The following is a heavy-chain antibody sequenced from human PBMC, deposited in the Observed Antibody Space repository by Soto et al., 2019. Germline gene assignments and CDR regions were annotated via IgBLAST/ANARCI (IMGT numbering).Heavy chain of an antibody. V-gene: IGHV3-21*01. J-gene: IGHJ6*02. CDR1: GFTFSSYS. D-gene: IGHD2-2*02. CDR2: ISSSSSYI. CDR3: ARGGIRYCSSTSCYKGRYYYYYGMDC. Sequence: GGSLRLSCAASGFTFSSYSMNWVRQAPGKGLEWVSSISSSSSYIYYADSVKGRFTISRDNAKNSLYLQMNSLRAEDTAVYYCARGGIRYCSSTSCYKGRYYYYYGMDCWGQGTTVTVAS.